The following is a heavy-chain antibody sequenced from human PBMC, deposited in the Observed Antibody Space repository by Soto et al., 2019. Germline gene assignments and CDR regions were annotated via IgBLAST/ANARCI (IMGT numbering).Heavy chain of an antibody. Sequence: EVQLVESGGGLVQPGGSLRLSCAASGFTFSTYWMTWVRQAPGKGLEWVANINQDGSVQNYVDSVKGRFTISRDNAENSLYLQMNSLRTEDAAVYSCARHLSPTYSTYWGEAFTFWGQGTMVTVSS. D-gene: IGHD7-27*01. CDR2: INQDGSVQ. CDR1: GFTFSTYW. CDR3: ARHLSPTYSTYWGEAFTF. V-gene: IGHV3-7*05. J-gene: IGHJ3*01.